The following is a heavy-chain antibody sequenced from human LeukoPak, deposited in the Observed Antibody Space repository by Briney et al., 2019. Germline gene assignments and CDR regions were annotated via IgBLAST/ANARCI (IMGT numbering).Heavy chain of an antibody. D-gene: IGHD3-22*01. CDR2: ISGSGGST. J-gene: IGHJ6*03. CDR3: AGDSSGYYYYYYMDV. CDR1: GFTFSSYS. Sequence: GGSLRLSCAASGFTFSSYSMNWVRQAPGKGLEWVSAISGSGGSTYYADSVKGRFTISRDNSKNTLYLQMNSLRAEDTAVYYCAGDSSGYYYYYYMDVWGKGTTVTVSS. V-gene: IGHV3-23*01.